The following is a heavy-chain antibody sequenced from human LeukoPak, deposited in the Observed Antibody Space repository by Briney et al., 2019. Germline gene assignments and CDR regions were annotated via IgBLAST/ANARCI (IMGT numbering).Heavy chain of an antibody. CDR2: IYSDGSS. J-gene: IGHJ5*02. D-gene: IGHD2-2*01. CDR1: GGSISIGGYY. CDR3: ARDYIVVVPAASWLDRQNWFDP. Sequence: SGPTLVNPSQTLSLTCTVSGGSISIGGYYWSWIRQPAGKGLEWIGLIYSDGSSNCSPSLKSRVTISVDTSKNQFSLKLSSVTAADTAVYYCARDYIVVVPAASWLDRQNWFDPWGQGTLVTVSS. V-gene: IGHV4-61*02.